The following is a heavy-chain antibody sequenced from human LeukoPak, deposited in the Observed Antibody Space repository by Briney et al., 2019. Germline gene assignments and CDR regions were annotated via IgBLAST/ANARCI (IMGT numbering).Heavy chain of an antibody. V-gene: IGHV1-8*01. Sequence: ASVKFSCKASRYTFTSYDINWVRQATGQGLEWMGWMNPNSGNTGYAQKFQGRVTMTRNTSISTAYMELSSLRSEDTAVYYCARAPRYCSSTSCLYYFDYWGQGTLVTVSS. CDR2: MNPNSGNT. J-gene: IGHJ4*02. CDR3: ARAPRYCSSTSCLYYFDY. D-gene: IGHD2-2*01. CDR1: RYTFTSYD.